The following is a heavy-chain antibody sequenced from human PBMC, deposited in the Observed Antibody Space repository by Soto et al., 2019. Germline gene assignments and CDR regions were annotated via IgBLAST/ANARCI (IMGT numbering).Heavy chain of an antibody. D-gene: IGHD6-13*01. CDR1: GLTGSRYA. V-gene: IGHV3-23*01. CDR2: ISGSGGST. Sequence: SLSLCGAASGLTGSRYAMSWVRQAPGKGLEWVSDISGSGGSTYNADSVKGRFTTARDNYNNTLYLQMNSLRAEDTAVYYCAKDWGAAAGTGQTFDYWGQGTLVTVSS. J-gene: IGHJ4*02. CDR3: AKDWGAAAGTGQTFDY.